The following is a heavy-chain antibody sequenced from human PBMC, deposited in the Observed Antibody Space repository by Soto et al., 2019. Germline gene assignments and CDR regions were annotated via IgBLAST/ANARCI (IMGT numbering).Heavy chain of an antibody. CDR2: IWYDGSNK. CDR3: ARDRRTPWYFDL. J-gene: IGHJ2*01. CDR1: GFTFSSYG. Sequence: QVQLVESGGGVVQPGRSLRLSCAASGFTFSSYGMHWVRQAPGKGLEWVAVIWYDGSNKYYADSVKGRFTISRDNSKNTLYLQMNSLRAEDTAVYYCARDRRTPWYFDLWGRGTLVTVSS. V-gene: IGHV3-33*01. D-gene: IGHD1-1*01.